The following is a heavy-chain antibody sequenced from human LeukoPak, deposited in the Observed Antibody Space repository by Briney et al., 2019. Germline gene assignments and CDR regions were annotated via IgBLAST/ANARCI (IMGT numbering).Heavy chain of an antibody. CDR2: MNPNSGNT. Sequence: ASVKVSWKASGYTFTSYDINWVRQATEQGLEWMGWMNPNSGNTGYAQKLQGRVTMTRNTSISTAYMELSSLRSEDTAVYYCARAGVVPAAIREGLDWYFDLWGRGTLVTVSS. CDR1: GYTFTSYD. CDR3: ARAGVVPAAIREGLDWYFDL. J-gene: IGHJ2*01. V-gene: IGHV1-8*01. D-gene: IGHD2-2*01.